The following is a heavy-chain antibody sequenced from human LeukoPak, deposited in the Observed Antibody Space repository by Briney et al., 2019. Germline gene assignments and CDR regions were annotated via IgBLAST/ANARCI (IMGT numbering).Heavy chain of an antibody. CDR3: ARGNRNYYDSSGYQLEPHFHY. CDR1: GGSISSGSYY. CDR2: IYTSGST. J-gene: IGHJ4*02. Sequence: SQTLSLTCTVSGGSISSGSYYWSWIRQPAGKGLEWIGRIYTSGSTNYNPSLKSRVTISVDTSKNQFSLKLSSVTAADTAVYYCARGNRNYYDSSGYQLEPHFHYWGQGTLVTVSS. V-gene: IGHV4-61*02. D-gene: IGHD3-22*01.